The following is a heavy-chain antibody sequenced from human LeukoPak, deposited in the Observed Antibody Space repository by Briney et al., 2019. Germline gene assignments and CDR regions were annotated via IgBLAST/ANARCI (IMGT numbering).Heavy chain of an antibody. CDR1: GYTFTSYA. Sequence: ASVKVSCKASGYTFTSYAMHWVRQAPGQRLEWMGWINPNSGGTNYAQKFQGRVTMTRDTSISTAYMELSRLRSDDTAVYYCAREGPGCSSTSCYIDYWGQGTLVTVSS. V-gene: IGHV1-2*02. D-gene: IGHD2-2*02. J-gene: IGHJ4*02. CDR3: AREGPGCSSTSCYIDY. CDR2: INPNSGGT.